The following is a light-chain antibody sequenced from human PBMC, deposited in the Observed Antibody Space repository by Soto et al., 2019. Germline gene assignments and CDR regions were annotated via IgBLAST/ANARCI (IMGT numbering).Light chain of an antibody. Sequence: EIGMPHSPATLSVSPGERATLSCRASQSVSSNLAWYQQKPGQAPRLLIYDASTRATGIPARFSGSGSGTEFTLTISSLQSEDFAVYYCQQYNNWPPITFGRGTRLEIK. CDR1: QSVSSN. CDR3: QQYNNWPPIT. J-gene: IGKJ5*01. CDR2: DAS. V-gene: IGKV3-15*01.